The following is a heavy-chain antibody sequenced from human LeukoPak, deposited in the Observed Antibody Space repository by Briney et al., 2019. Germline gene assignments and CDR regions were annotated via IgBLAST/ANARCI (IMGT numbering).Heavy chain of an antibody. CDR1: GFIFSSYG. Sequence: HPGGSLRLSCAASGFIFSSYGMHWVRQAPGKGLEWVAFIRYDGSNKYYADSVKGRFTISRDNSKNTLYLQMNSLRAGDTAVYYCAKPPINRSIAAAGTNDYWGQGTLVTVSS. D-gene: IGHD6-13*01. V-gene: IGHV3-30*02. CDR3: AKPPINRSIAAAGTNDY. CDR2: IRYDGSNK. J-gene: IGHJ4*02.